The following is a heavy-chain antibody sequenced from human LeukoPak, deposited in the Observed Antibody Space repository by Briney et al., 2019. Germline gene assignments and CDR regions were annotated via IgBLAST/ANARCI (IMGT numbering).Heavy chain of an antibody. J-gene: IGHJ4*02. D-gene: IGHD1-14*01. CDR1: GYIFTTYP. CDR2: INTGNGYT. Sequence: ASVKISCKASGYIFTTYPLHWVRQVPGLRLEWMGMINTGNGYTSYSQKFQGRVTITRDTSASTAYMELGSLKSEDTAVYYCVRADTVGTMAGYWAQGTLVTVSS. CDR3: VRADTVGTMAGY. V-gene: IGHV1-3*04.